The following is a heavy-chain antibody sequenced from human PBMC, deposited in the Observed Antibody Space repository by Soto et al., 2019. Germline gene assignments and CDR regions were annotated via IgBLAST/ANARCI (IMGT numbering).Heavy chain of an antibody. J-gene: IGHJ4*02. CDR2: IWYDGSNK. V-gene: IGHV3-33*01. CDR1: GSIFSGSG. CDR3: ARDGIGGTVFRGFCDY. Sequence: QKYLVESGGGVVQPGGSLRLSCVASGSIFSGSGMHWVRQTPGKGLEWVAVIWYDGSNKYYADSVKGRFTISRDNYLQMDSLRAEDTAVYYCARDGIGGTVFRGFCDYWGQGTLVTVSS. D-gene: IGHD1-7*01.